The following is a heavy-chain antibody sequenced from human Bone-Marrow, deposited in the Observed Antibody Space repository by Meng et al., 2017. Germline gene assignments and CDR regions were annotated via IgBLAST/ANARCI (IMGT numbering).Heavy chain of an antibody. V-gene: IGHV4-30-2*01. CDR1: GGSISSDNYP. Sequence: QLQLQEFGSGMEKPSKTQSLTCAVSGGSISSDNYPWSWIRQPPGKCLESIGYIYHSGTAYDNPSLESRVTISVDRSKNQFSLKLSSVTAADTAVYYCARGDGYNRYFDYWGQGTLVTVSS. CDR3: ARGDGYNRYFDY. D-gene: IGHD5-24*01. J-gene: IGHJ4*02. CDR2: IYHSGTA.